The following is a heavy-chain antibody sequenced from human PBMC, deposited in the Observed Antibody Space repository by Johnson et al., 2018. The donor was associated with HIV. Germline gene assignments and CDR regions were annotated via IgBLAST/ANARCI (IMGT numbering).Heavy chain of an antibody. J-gene: IGHJ3*01. Sequence: QVQLVESGGGLVQPGGSLRLSCAASGFTFSSYAMHWVRQAPGKGLEWVAVISYDGSNKYYADSVKGRFTISRDNSKNTLYLQMNSLRAEDTAVYYCARVSLSLGPASSVLELGGDVRG. CDR1: GFTFSSYA. D-gene: IGHD1-26*01. V-gene: IGHV3-30-3*01. CDR3: ARVSLSLGPASSVLELGGDV. CDR2: ISYDGSNK.